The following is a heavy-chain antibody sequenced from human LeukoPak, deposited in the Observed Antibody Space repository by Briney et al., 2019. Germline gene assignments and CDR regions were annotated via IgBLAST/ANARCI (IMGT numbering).Heavy chain of an antibody. CDR1: DYTFTSYG. CDR3: ARGIPYRNYVYYYYMDV. J-gene: IGHJ6*03. V-gene: IGHV1-18*01. D-gene: IGHD4-11*01. Sequence: ASVKVSCKASDYTFTSYGISWVRQSPGQGLEWMGWISAYNGNTNYAQKLQGRVTMTTDTSTSTAYMELRSLRSDDTAVYYCARGIPYRNYVYYYYMDVWGKGTTVTVSS. CDR2: ISAYNGNT.